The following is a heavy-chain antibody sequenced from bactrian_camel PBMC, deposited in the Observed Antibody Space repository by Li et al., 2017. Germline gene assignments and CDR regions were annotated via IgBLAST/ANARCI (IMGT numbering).Heavy chain of an antibody. V-gene: IGHV3S53*01. J-gene: IGHJ4*01. D-gene: IGHD1*01. CDR1: ESTYRSIC. CDR2: VDSNGVT. CDR3: AAVRTGHTDVGLENEYKY. Sequence: HVQLVESGGGSVQAGGSLTLSYTASESTYRSICMAWFRQAPGTRRETVATVDSNGVTKVAGSVKGRFTISKDTAKNTLYLQMNMLRPEDTAMYYCAAVRTGHTDVGLENEYKYWGPGTQVTVS.